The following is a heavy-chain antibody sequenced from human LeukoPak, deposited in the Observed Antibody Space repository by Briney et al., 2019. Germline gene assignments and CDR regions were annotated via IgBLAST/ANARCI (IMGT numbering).Heavy chain of an antibody. V-gene: IGHV3-23*01. Sequence: GGSLRLSCAASGFTFSGYAMSWVRQAPGKGLEWVSAISGSGGSTYYADSVKGRFTISRDNSKNTLYLQMNSLRAEDTAVYYCAKDPVYSSGWSVYYYYGMDVWGQGTTVTVSS. CDR3: AKDPVYSSGWSVYYYYGMDV. CDR2: ISGSGGST. CDR1: GFTFSGYA. J-gene: IGHJ6*02. D-gene: IGHD6-19*01.